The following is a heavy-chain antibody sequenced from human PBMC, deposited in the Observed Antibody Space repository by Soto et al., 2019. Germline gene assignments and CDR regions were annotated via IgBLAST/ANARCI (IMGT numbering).Heavy chain of an antibody. CDR2: IIPIFGTA. V-gene: IGHV1-69*13. CDR1: GGTFSSYA. D-gene: IGHD6-6*01. CDR3: ARPRSPYDAFDI. Sequence: ASVKVSCKASGGTFSSYAISWVRQAPGQGLEWMGGIIPIFGTANYAQKFQGRVTITADESTSTAYMELSSLRSEDTAVYYCARPRSPYDAFDIWGQGTMVTVSS. J-gene: IGHJ3*02.